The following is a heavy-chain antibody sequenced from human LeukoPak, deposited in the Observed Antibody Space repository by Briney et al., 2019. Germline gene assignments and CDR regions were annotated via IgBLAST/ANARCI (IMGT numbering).Heavy chain of an antibody. CDR1: VRSISIYY. V-gene: IGHV4-59*08. CDR2: IYYSGST. J-gene: IGHJ5*02. Sequence: SETLSLTCSVSVRSISIYYWSWIRQPPGKGLEGIGYIYYSGSTNYNPSLKSRVTISVDTSKNQFSLKLSSVTAADTAVYYCARQRTKRNWFAPWGQGTLVTVSS. D-gene: IGHD2-8*01. CDR3: ARQRTKRNWFAP.